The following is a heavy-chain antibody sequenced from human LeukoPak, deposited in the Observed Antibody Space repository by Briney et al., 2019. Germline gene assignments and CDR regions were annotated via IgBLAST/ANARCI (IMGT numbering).Heavy chain of an antibody. CDR1: GFPFTSGFTFSDYY. D-gene: IGHD2-15*01. Sequence: PGGSLRLSCAASGFPFTSGFTFSDYYMSWIRQAPGKGLEWVSYISSTSAYTSYADSVKGRFTISRDNAKNSLYLQMNSLRAEDTAVYYCARVGISDAFDIWGQGTMVTVSS. CDR2: ISSTSAYT. V-gene: IGHV3-11*06. J-gene: IGHJ3*02. CDR3: ARVGISDAFDI.